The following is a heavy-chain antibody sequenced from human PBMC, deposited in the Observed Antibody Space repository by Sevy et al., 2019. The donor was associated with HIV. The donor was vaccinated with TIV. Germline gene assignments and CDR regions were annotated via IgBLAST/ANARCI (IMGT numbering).Heavy chain of an antibody. CDR1: GFTFSSYG. Sequence: GGSLRLSCAASGFTFSSYGMHRVRQAPGKGLEWVAVISYDGSNKYYADSVKGRFTISRDNSKNTLYLQMNSLRAEDTAVYYCAKHSGSFAGDAFDIWGQGTMVTVSS. CDR3: AKHSGSFAGDAFDI. CDR2: ISYDGSNK. D-gene: IGHD1-26*01. J-gene: IGHJ3*02. V-gene: IGHV3-30*18.